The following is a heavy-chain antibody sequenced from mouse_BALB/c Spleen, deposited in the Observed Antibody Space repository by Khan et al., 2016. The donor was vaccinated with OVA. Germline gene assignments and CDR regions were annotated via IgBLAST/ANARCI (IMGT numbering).Heavy chain of an antibody. V-gene: IGHV1-69*02. Sequence: QVQLQQPGAELVKPGASVKLSCKASGYPLTSYWLHWVKQRPGQGLEWIGEIDPSDSYTNYNQKFKGKATVTVDKSSRTTYMQLSSLTSEDSAVYYCGRSFHYGSSTWFAHWDQGTLVTVSA. CDR1: GYPLTSYW. CDR3: GRSFHYGSSTWFAH. D-gene: IGHD1-1*01. CDR2: IDPSDSYT. J-gene: IGHJ3*01.